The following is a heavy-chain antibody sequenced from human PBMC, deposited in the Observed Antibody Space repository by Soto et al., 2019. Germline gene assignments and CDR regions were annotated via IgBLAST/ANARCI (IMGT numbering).Heavy chain of an antibody. V-gene: IGHV3-53*01. J-gene: IGHJ3*02. CDR1: GFTVSSNY. CDR2: IYSGGST. CDR3: ARVVTGGVRYCSSTSCYTALGAFDI. Sequence: PGGSLRLSCAASGFTVSSNYMSWVRQAPGKGLEWVSVIYSGGSTYYADSVKGRFTISRDNSKNTLYLHMNSLRAEDTAVYYCARVVTGGVRYCSSTSCYTALGAFDIWGQGTMVTVSS. D-gene: IGHD2-2*02.